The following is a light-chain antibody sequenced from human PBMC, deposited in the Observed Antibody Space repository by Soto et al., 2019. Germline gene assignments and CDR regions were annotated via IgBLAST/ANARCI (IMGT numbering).Light chain of an antibody. CDR2: DVS. J-gene: IGKJ1*01. CDR3: QQYNTFWK. V-gene: IGKV1-5*01. CDR1: QTINNW. Sequence: DIQMTQSPSTLSASVGDRVTITCRARQTINNWLAWYQQKPGKAPQVLIYDVSTLASGVPSRFSGSGSGTDFSLTISGLQPDDLGTDYCQQYNTFWKFGQGTKVDIK.